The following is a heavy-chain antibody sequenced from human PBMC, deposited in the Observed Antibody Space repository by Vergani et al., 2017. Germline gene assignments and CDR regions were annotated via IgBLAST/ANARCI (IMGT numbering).Heavy chain of an antibody. J-gene: IGHJ5*02. V-gene: IGHV4-34*01. D-gene: IGHD3-3*01. Sequence: QVQLQQWGAGLLKPSETLSLTCAVYGGSFSGYYWSWIRQPPGKGLEWIGEINHSGSTNYNPSLKSRVTISVHTSKNQFSLKLSSVTAADTAVYYCARVGVAYDFWSGYRPYNWFDPWGQGTLVTVSS. CDR1: GGSFSGYY. CDR2: INHSGST. CDR3: ARVGVAYDFWSGYRPYNWFDP.